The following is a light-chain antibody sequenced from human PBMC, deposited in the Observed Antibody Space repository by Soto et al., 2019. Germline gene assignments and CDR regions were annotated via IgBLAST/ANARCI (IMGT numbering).Light chain of an antibody. V-gene: IGKV1-5*03. Sequence: DIQMTQSPSTLPASVGDRITITCRASQSITEWLAWYQQKPGKAPKLLIYKASSLQSGVPSRFSGSGFGTEFTLSISSLQPDDFATYYCQHYRNYPWTFGQGTKVEIK. CDR2: KAS. J-gene: IGKJ1*01. CDR1: QSITEW. CDR3: QHYRNYPWT.